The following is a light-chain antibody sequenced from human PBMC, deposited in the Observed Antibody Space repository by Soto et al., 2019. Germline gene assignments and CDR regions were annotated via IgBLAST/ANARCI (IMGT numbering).Light chain of an antibody. J-gene: IGLJ2*01. Sequence: QSVLTQPPSAYAAPGQRVTISCSGTISNIGDNHVSWYQQVPGKAPKLLIYDNNQRPSGIPDRFSGSRSGTSATLAITGLQTGDEADYICGTWDTTMSGLLFGGGTQLTVL. CDR2: DNN. V-gene: IGLV1-51*01. CDR3: GTWDTTMSGLL. CDR1: ISNIGDNH.